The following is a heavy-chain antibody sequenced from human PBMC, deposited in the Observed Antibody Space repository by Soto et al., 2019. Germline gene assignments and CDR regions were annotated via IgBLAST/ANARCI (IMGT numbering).Heavy chain of an antibody. J-gene: IGHJ4*02. Sequence: ASVKGSCKASGYTFTSYYMHRVRQAPVQGLEWMGIINPSGGSTSYAQKFQGRVTMTRDTSTSTAYMELSSLRSEDTAVYYCASGSSGWDFDYWGQGTLVTVSS. CDR3: ASGSSGWDFDY. V-gene: IGHV1-46*01. D-gene: IGHD6-19*01. CDR1: GYTFTSYY. CDR2: INPSGGST.